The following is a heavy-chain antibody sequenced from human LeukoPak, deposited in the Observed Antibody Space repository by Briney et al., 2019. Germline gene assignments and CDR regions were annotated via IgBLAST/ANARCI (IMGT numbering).Heavy chain of an antibody. J-gene: IGHJ4*02. CDR1: GYAFTGYY. V-gene: IGHV1-2*02. Sequence: ASVKVSCKASGYAFTGYYMHWVRQAPGQGLEWMGWINPNSGGTNYAQKFQGRVTMTRDTSISTAYMELSRLRSDDTAVYYCARGEAAAGTIDYWGQGTLVTVSS. CDR2: INPNSGGT. CDR3: ARGEAAAGTIDY. D-gene: IGHD6-13*01.